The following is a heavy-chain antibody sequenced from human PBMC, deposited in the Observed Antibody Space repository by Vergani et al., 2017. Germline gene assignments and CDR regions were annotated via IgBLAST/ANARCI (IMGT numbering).Heavy chain of an antibody. Sequence: QVPLQESGPGLVKPPETLSLACTVSGGSISSYYWSWIRQPPGKGLEWIGYIYYSGSAKYNPSLESRVTMSVDTSKNQFSLNLTSVTAADTAVYYCARSYGYDAFDVWGQGTKVTVSS. CDR1: GGSISSYY. V-gene: IGHV4-59*01. CDR2: IYYSGSA. J-gene: IGHJ3*01. D-gene: IGHD3-10*01. CDR3: ARSYGYDAFDV.